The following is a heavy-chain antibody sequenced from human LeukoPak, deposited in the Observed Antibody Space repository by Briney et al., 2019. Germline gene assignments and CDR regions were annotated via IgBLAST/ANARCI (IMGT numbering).Heavy chain of an antibody. CDR2: IKEDGREK. Sequence: WGSLRLSCAASGFIFNNYWMNWVRQAPGKGLEWVASIKEDGREKLYVESLEGRLTIARDNAKESLHLQMRNLRVEDTAVYYCTRALGHSVLAFDVWGQGTVVIVS. CDR3: TRALGHSVLAFDV. J-gene: IGHJ3*01. V-gene: IGHV3-7*03. D-gene: IGHD3-16*01. CDR1: GFIFNNYW.